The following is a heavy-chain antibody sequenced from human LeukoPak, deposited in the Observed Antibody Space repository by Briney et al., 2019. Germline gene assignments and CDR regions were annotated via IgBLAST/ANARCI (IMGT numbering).Heavy chain of an antibody. J-gene: IGHJ6*02. D-gene: IGHD6-25*01. CDR3: APATVAAATGHHFYYGMGV. Sequence: GGSLRLSCAASGFTFSNCAMHWVRQAPGKGLEWVAFIRYDGSNKFYADSVKGRFTISRDNSKNTLYLQMNSLRAEDTAVYYCAPATVAAATGHHFYYGMGVWGQGTTVTVSS. CDR1: GFTFSNCA. CDR2: IRYDGSNK. V-gene: IGHV3-30*02.